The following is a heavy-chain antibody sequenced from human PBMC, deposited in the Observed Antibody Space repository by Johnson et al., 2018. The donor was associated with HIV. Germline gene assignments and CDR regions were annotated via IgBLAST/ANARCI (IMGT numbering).Heavy chain of an antibody. D-gene: IGHD3-22*01. CDR2: ISGTGDST. J-gene: IGHJ3*02. Sequence: VQLVESGGGLVQPGRSLRLSCAASGFTFDDYAMHWVRQAPGKGLEWVSGISGTGDSTYYADSVKGRFTISRDNSKNTLFLQMNSLRAEDTAVYYCVRRFYDSSAFDIWGQGTLVTVSS. CDR1: GFTFDDYA. CDR3: VRRFYDSSAFDI. V-gene: IGHV3-23*04.